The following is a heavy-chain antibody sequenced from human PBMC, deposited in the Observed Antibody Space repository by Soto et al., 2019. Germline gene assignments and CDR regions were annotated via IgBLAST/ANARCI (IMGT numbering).Heavy chain of an antibody. CDR3: ATGLTLPVRPSFDT. J-gene: IGHJ5*02. Sequence: EVQLVESGGGLIQPGGSLRLSCAASGFTVSGNYITWVRQAPGKGLEWVSVIFSGDNTYYSDSVKGRFTISRDNSKNTVYLQMNRLRGDDTAVYFCATGLTLPVRPSFDTWGQGTLLTVS. CDR1: GFTVSGNY. D-gene: IGHD2-21*02. V-gene: IGHV3-53*01. CDR2: IFSGDNT.